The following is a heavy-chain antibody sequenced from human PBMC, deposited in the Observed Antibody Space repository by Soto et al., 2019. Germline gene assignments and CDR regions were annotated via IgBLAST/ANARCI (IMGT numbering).Heavy chain of an antibody. CDR2: ISGSGGST. D-gene: IGHD3-22*01. CDR3: AKDSYYDSSGYYPLGNYYFDY. Sequence: GGSLRLSCAASGFTFSSYAMSWVRQAPGKGLEWVSAISGSGGSTYYADSVKGRFTISRDNSKNTLYLQMNSLRAEDTAVYYCAKDSYYDSSGYYPLGNYYFDYWGQGTLVTVSS. J-gene: IGHJ4*02. V-gene: IGHV3-23*01. CDR1: GFTFSSYA.